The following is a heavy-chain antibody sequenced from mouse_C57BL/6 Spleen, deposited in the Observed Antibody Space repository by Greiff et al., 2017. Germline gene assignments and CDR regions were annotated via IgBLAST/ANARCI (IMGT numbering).Heavy chain of an antibody. CDR1: GYTFTDYN. CDR2: INPNNGGT. Sequence: VQLQQSGPELVKPGASVKMSCKASGYTFTDYNMHWVKQSHGKSLEWIGYINPNNGGTSYNQKFKGKATLTGNKSSSTAYMELRSLTSEDSAVYYSATYYDDDGTPHYYAMDYWGQGTSVTVSS. CDR3: ATYYDDDGTPHYYAMDY. J-gene: IGHJ4*01. V-gene: IGHV1-22*01. D-gene: IGHD2-4*01.